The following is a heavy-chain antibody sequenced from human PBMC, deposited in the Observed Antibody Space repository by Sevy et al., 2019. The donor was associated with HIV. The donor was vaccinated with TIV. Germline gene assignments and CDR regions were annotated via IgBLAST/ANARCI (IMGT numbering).Heavy chain of an antibody. CDR2: IYWDDDK. V-gene: IGHV2-5*02. CDR3: AHTLSTRTLNWFDP. Sequence: SSPTLVKPTQTLTLTCTFSGFSLNTSAVAVGWIRQPPGKALEWLALIYWDDDKRYSPSLKSRLAVTKDTSKNQVVLTMTNIDHVYTATYYCAHTLSTRTLNWFDPWGQGIQVTVSS. CDR1: GFSLNTSAVA. J-gene: IGHJ5*02. D-gene: IGHD1-1*01.